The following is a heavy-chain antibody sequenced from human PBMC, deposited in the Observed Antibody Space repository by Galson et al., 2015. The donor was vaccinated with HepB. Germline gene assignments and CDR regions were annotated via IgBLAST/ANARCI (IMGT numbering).Heavy chain of an antibody. Sequence: LSLTCAVYGGSFSGYYWSWIRQPPGKGLEWIGEINHSGSTNYNPSLKSRVTISVDTSKNQFSLKLSSVTAADTAVYYCARGVTLIAVAVWAFQFDYWGQGTLVTVSS. V-gene: IGHV4-34*01. CDR3: ARGVTLIAVAVWAFQFDY. CDR2: INHSGST. J-gene: IGHJ4*02. CDR1: GGSFSGYY. D-gene: IGHD6-19*01.